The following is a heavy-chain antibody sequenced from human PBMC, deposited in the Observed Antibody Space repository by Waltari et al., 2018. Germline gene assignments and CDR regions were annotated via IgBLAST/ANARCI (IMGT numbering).Heavy chain of an antibody. V-gene: IGHV4-31*03. CDR2: IYYSGST. CDR1: GGSISSGGYY. CDR3: ARDGYNNLET. Sequence: QVQLQESGPGLVKPSQTLSLTCPVPGGSISSGGYYWSWIRQHPGKGLEWIGYIYYSGSTYYIPSLKSRVTISVDTSKNQFSLKLSSVTAADTAVYYCARDGYNNLETWGQGTLVTVSS. D-gene: IGHD5-12*01. J-gene: IGHJ5*02.